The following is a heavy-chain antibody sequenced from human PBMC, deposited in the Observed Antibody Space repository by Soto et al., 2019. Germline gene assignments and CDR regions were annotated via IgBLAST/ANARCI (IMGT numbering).Heavy chain of an antibody. J-gene: IGHJ4*01. V-gene: IGHV3-30*18. CDR3: AKGSSGAVDY. CDR2: ISYDGNYQ. Sequence: PGGSLRLSCAASGFSFRDYGMHWVRQAPGKGLEWVAFISYDGNYQFYTDSVKGRFTISRDISKSTLYLQMNSLRPEDTAVYYCAKGSSGAVDYWGQGTLVTV. CDR1: GFSFRDYG. D-gene: IGHD6-19*01.